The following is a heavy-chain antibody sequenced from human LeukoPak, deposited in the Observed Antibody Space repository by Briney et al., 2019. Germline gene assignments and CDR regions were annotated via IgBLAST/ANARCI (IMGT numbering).Heavy chain of an antibody. D-gene: IGHD3-9*01. V-gene: IGHV3-21*01. CDR3: ARAQGSVVYDILTGYYTSHAFDI. J-gene: IGHJ3*02. CDR1: GFTFSSYS. CDR2: ISRSSSYI. Sequence: GGSLRLTCAASGFTFSSYSMNWVRQAPGKGLEWVSSISRSSSYIYYADSVKGRVTISRDNAKNSLYLQMNSLRAEDTAVYYCARAQGSVVYDILTGYYTSHAFDIWGQGTMVTVSS.